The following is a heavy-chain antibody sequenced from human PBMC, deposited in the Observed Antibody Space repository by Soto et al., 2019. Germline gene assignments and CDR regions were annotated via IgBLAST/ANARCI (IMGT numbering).Heavy chain of an antibody. D-gene: IGHD3-22*01. V-gene: IGHV1-58*01. Sequence: ASVKVSCKASGFTFTSTAVQWVQQACGQRLEWIGWIVVGGGNTTYAQKFQDRATITRDKSTSTAYMELSSLTSEDTAVYYCAATYYDSSGYYPLYYFYYGLDAWGQGTTVTVSS. CDR1: GFTFTSTA. J-gene: IGHJ6*02. CDR3: AATYYDSSGYYPLYYFYYGLDA. CDR2: IVVGGGNT.